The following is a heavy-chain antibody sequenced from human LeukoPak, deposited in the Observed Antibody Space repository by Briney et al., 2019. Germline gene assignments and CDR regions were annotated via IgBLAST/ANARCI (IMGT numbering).Heavy chain of an antibody. CDR1: GCTFDSYD. Sequence: GRTLTLSCTASGCTFDSYDMHWIRQAPGKGLEWLAVISYGGRNNYYGYSVKRRITISRDNPKNTFYLQMTSLSAEDTAVYYCTRLAPAAGNSQGGPRLPLPNYYYCTIDSWGKGTTVTVSS. V-gene: IGHV3-30*04. CDR2: ISYGGRNN. CDR3: TRLAPAAGNSQGGPRLPLPNYYYCTIDS. J-gene: IGHJ6*04. D-gene: IGHD6-25*01.